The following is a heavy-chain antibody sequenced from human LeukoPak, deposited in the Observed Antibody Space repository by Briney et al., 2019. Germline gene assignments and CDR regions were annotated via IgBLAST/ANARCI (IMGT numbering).Heavy chain of an antibody. D-gene: IGHD3-22*01. CDR3: ARGVYYYDSSGYYRPHHDASDI. CDR1: GGSISSGGYS. CDR2: IYYSGST. V-gene: IGHV4-30-4*07. J-gene: IGHJ3*02. Sequence: SETLSLTCAVSGGSISSGGYSWSWIRQPPGKGLEWIGYIYYSGSTYYNPSLKSRVTISVDTSKNQFSLKLSSVTAADTAVYYCARGVYYYDSSGYYRPHHDASDIWGQGTMVTVSS.